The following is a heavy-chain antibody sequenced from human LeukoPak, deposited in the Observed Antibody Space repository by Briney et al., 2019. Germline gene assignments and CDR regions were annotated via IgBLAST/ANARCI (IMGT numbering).Heavy chain of an antibody. J-gene: IGHJ6*02. CDR1: GGTFSSYV. CDR3: ARSIDYGDYEYYYGMDV. V-gene: IGHV1-69*04. CDR2: INPILGIT. Sequence: SVKVSCKASGGTFSSYVVNWVRQAPGQGLEWMGRINPILGITKYAQKFQGRVTTTADKSTSTAYMELTSLRSEDTAVYYCARSIDYGDYEYYYGMDVWGQGTTVTVSS. D-gene: IGHD4-17*01.